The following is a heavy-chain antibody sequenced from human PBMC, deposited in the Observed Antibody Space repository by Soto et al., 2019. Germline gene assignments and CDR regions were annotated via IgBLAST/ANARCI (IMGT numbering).Heavy chain of an antibody. CDR3: AGGVGAKYFDY. V-gene: IGHV4-39*01. Sequence: SETLSLTCTVSGGSISSSSYYWGWIRQPPGKGLEWIGSIYYSGSTYYNPSLKSRVTISVDTSKNQFSIKLSSVTAADTAVYYCAGGVGAKYFDYWGQGPLVTVSS. J-gene: IGHJ4*02. D-gene: IGHD1-26*01. CDR1: GGSISSSSYY. CDR2: IYYSGST.